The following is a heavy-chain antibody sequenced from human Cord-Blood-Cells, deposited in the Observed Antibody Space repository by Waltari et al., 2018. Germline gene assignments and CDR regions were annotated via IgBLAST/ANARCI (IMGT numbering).Heavy chain of an antibody. CDR2: IIPILGIA. CDR1: GGNFSSYT. J-gene: IGHJ4*02. CDR3: ARDNPSVDDYGDYEDYYFDY. V-gene: IGHV1-69*08. Sequence: QVQLVQSGAEVKKPGSSVKVSCKASGGNFSSYTISWVRQAPGQGLEWMGRIIPILGIANYAQKFQGRVTMTADKSMSTAYMELSSRRSEDTAVYYCARDNPSVDDYGDYEDYYFDYWGQGTLVTVSS. D-gene: IGHD4-17*01.